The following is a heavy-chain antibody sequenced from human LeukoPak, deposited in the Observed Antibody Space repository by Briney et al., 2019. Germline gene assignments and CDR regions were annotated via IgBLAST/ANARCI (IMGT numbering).Heavy chain of an antibody. D-gene: IGHD2-15*01. CDR2: ISSSSSYI. CDR3: ARDRSKRYCSGGSCPPFDY. CDR1: GFTFSSYS. J-gene: IGHJ4*02. Sequence: GGSLRLSCAASGFTFSSYSMNWVRQAPGKGLEWVSSISSSSSYIYYADSVKGRFTISRDNAKNSLHLQMNSLRAEDTAVYYCARDRSKRYCSGGSCPPFDYWGQGTLVTVSS. V-gene: IGHV3-21*01.